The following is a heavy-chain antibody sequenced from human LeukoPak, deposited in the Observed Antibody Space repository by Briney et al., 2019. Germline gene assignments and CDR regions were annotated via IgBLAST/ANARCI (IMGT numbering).Heavy chain of an antibody. CDR2: ISAYNAYT. V-gene: IGHV1-18*01. Sequence: ASVKVSCKASGYTFTSYGITWVRQAPGQGLEWMGWISAYNAYTYYAQKLQGRVTMTTDTSTSTAYMELRSLRSDDTAVYYCARVSSYVYDYYYYYMDVWGKGTTVTVSS. D-gene: IGHD2/OR15-2a*01. CDR1: GYTFTSYG. CDR3: ARVSSYVYDYYYYYMDV. J-gene: IGHJ6*03.